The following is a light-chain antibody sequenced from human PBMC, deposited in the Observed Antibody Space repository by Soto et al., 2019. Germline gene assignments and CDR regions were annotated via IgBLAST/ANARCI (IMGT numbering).Light chain of an antibody. J-gene: IGKJ5*01. CDR1: QSISSW. CDR2: KAS. Sequence: IQSAQSPSTRSASVGYRVTITCRASQSISSWLAWYQQKPGKAPKLLIYKASSLESGVPSRFSGSGSGTEFTLTISSLQPDDFATYYCQQYNSYTITFGQGTRLEIK. V-gene: IGKV1-5*03. CDR3: QQYNSYTIT.